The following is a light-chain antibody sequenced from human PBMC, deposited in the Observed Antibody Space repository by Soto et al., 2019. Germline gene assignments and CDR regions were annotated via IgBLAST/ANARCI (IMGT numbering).Light chain of an antibody. V-gene: IGLV2-11*01. CDR3: CSLAXSYTHV. CDR1: SSDVCGGNF. Sequence: QSPLTHPRSVSGSAVQSVTISCTGTSSDVCGGNFFSWFQHHPGKAPKLIIYDVIKRPSGVPHHFSGSKSAKTASLTISGLQAADEADYFCCSLAXSYTHVLGTGTXVXV. CDR2: DVI. J-gene: IGLJ1*01.